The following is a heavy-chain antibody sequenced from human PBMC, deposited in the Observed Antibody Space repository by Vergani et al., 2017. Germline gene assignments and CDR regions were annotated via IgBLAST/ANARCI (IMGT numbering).Heavy chain of an antibody. CDR3: ARSXLAGITMVRGVIGY. CDR2: ISSSSSYI. J-gene: IGHJ4*02. Sequence: EVQLVESGGGLVKPGGSLRLSCAASGFTFSSYSMNWVRQAPGKGLEWVSSISSSSSYIYYADSVKGRFTISRDNAKNSLYLQMNSRRAEDTAVYYCARSXLAGITMVRGVIGYWGQGTLVTVSS. CDR1: GFTFSSYS. D-gene: IGHD3-10*01. V-gene: IGHV3-21*01.